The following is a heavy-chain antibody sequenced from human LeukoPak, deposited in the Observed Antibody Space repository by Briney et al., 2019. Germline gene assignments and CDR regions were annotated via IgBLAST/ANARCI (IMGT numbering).Heavy chain of an antibody. CDR3: AANSHRGSWYLVDY. D-gene: IGHD6-13*01. J-gene: IGHJ4*02. Sequence: GGSLRLSCAASGFTFSSYAMSWVRQAPGKGLEWVSAISGSGGSTYYADSVKGRFTISRDNSKNTLYLQMNSLRAEDTAVYCCAANSHRGSWYLVDYWGQGTLVTVSS. CDR1: GFTFSSYA. CDR2: ISGSGGST. V-gene: IGHV3-23*01.